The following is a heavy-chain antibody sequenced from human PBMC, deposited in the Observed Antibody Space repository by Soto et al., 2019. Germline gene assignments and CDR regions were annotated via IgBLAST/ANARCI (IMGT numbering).Heavy chain of an antibody. D-gene: IGHD6-13*01. CDR2: TYYRSKWYN. CDR1: GDSVSSNSAA. Sequence: SQTLSLTCAISGDSVSSNSAACNWIRQPPSRGLEWLGRTYYRSKWYNDYAVSVKSRITINPDTSKNQFSLQLNSVTPEDTAVYYCARVRLTAAAGGGIFDYWGQGTLVTVSS. V-gene: IGHV6-1*01. CDR3: ARVRLTAAAGGGIFDY. J-gene: IGHJ4*02.